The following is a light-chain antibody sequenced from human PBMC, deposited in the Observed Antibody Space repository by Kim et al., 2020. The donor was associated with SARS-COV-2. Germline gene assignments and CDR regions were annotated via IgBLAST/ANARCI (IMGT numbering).Light chain of an antibody. CDR3: SSYTGSNSYV. CDR2: EVN. V-gene: IGLV2-8*01. Sequence: QSALTQPPSASGSTGQAVTIACTGTSSDVGGYDYVSWYQQHPGKAPKLMIYEVNKRPSGVPDRFSGSKSGNTASLTVSGLQAEDEADYYCSSYTGSNSYVFGTGTKVTVL. J-gene: IGLJ1*01. CDR1: SSDVGGYDY.